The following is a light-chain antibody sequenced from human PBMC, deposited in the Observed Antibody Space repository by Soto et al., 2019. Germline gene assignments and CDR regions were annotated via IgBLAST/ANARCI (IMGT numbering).Light chain of an antibody. CDR1: QSFRSNY. J-gene: IGKJ4*01. CDR3: QQYDRIPGFT. CDR2: AVS. Sequence: EIVLTQSPGTLSLSPGETAILSCRASQSFRSNYLAWYQQRPGQAPRLLIYAVSSRASGIPDRFSGSVSGTDFTLTISRLEPEDSAVYYCQQYDRIPGFTFGGGTKVEI. V-gene: IGKV3-20*01.